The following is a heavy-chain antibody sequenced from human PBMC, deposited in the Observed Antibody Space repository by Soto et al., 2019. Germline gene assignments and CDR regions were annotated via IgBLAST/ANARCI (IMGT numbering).Heavy chain of an antibody. J-gene: IGHJ3*02. V-gene: IGHV3-48*01. CDR1: GFTFSSYS. Sequence: EVQLVESGGGLVQPGGSLRLSCAASGFTFSSYSMNWVRQAPGKGLEWVSNISSSSSIIYYAYSVKGRFTISRDDAKNSLYLQMNSLRAEDTAVYYCAREIPTRGGGAFEIWGQGTMVTVSS. CDR2: ISSSSSII. D-gene: IGHD3-16*01. CDR3: AREIPTRGGGAFEI.